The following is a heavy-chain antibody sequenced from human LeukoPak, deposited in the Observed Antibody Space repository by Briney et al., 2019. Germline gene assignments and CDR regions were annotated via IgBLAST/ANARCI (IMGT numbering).Heavy chain of an antibody. CDR3: ARYYDTSDYYDY. D-gene: IGHD3-22*01. Sequence: SETLSLTCTVSGGSVSSGSYYWSWIPQPPGKGLEWIGYIYYSGSTNYNPSLKSRVTISVDTSKNQFSLKMSPVTAADTAVYYCARYYDTSDYYDYWGQGTLVTVSS. V-gene: IGHV4-61*01. CDR2: IYYSGST. CDR1: GGSVSSGSYY. J-gene: IGHJ4*02.